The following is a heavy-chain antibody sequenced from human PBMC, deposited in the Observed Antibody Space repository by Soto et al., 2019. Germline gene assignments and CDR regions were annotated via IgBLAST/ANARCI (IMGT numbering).Heavy chain of an antibody. Sequence: EVQLVASGGGLVQPGGPLRLSCVASGFTFDYYWMHWVRQAPGEGLMWVSRLQTDGSHPDYADSVEGRITISRDNAKNTLYLQMNNLRAEDTAVYYCARGGDPDYWGQGTLVTVSS. D-gene: IGHD2-21*02. J-gene: IGHJ4*02. CDR1: GFTFDYYW. CDR2: LQTDGSHP. CDR3: ARGGDPDY. V-gene: IGHV3-74*01.